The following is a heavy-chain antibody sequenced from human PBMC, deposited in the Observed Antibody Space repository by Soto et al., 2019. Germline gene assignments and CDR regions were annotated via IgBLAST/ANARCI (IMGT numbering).Heavy chain of an antibody. D-gene: IGHD6-19*01. V-gene: IGHV1-69*13. CDR2: IVPIYRTA. CDR3: ARGDSSGRSRGGFDY. Sequence: GASVKVSCKASGGTFSSYRISWVRQAPGQGLEWVGGIVPIYRTADYAQKFQGRVTITADESARTSYMELRSLKSQDTAVYYCARGDSSGRSRGGFDYWGQGTLVTVSS. CDR1: GGTFSSYR. J-gene: IGHJ4*02.